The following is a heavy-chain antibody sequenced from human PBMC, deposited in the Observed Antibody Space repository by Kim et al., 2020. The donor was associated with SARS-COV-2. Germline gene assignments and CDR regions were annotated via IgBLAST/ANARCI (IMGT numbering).Heavy chain of an antibody. V-gene: IGHV1-18*01. D-gene: IGHD6-13*01. J-gene: IGHJ4*02. CDR3: ARDESGLSVSGAAAFFDY. Sequence: LQGRVTMTTDTSTSTAYMELRSLRSDDTAVYYCARDESGLSVSGAAAFFDYWGQGTLVTVSS.